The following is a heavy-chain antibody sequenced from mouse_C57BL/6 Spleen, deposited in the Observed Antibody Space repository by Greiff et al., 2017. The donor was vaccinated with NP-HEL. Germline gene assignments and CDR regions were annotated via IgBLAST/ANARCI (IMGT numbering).Heavy chain of an antibody. V-gene: IGHV1-72*01. CDR2: IDPNGGGT. CDR1: GYTFTSYW. D-gene: IGHD3-2*02. Sequence: QVQLQQPGAELVKPGASVKLSCKASGYTFTSYWMHWVKQRPGRGLEWLGRIDPNGGGTKYNEKFKSKATLTVDKPSSTAYMQLSSLTSEDSAVYDWERRRLYAMDYWGQGTSVTVSS. CDR3: ERRRLYAMDY. J-gene: IGHJ4*01.